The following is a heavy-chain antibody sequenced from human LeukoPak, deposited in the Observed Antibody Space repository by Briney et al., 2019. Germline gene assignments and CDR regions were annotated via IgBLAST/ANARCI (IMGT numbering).Heavy chain of an antibody. V-gene: IGHV3-30*18. CDR1: GFTFSSYG. Sequence: GSLRLSCAASGFTFSSYGMHWVRQAPGKGLEWVAVISYDGSNKYYPDSVKGRFTISRDNSKNTLYLQMNSLRAEDTAVYYCAKDHGESYYGSGSLFDYWGQGTLVTVSS. CDR3: AKDHGESYYGSGSLFDY. CDR2: ISYDGSNK. D-gene: IGHD3-10*01. J-gene: IGHJ4*02.